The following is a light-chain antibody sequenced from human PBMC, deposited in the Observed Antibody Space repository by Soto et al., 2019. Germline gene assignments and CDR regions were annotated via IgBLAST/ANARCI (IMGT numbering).Light chain of an antibody. J-gene: IGKJ2*01. CDR2: RAG. CDR3: HQYGRTPVT. V-gene: IGKV3-20*01. Sequence: EIVLTQSPGTLSLSPGESATLSCRASQSISSSYIAWYQQRPDQAPRLLIFRAGSRATGVPDRFSGSASGTYFSLTISGLEPEDSAVYHCHQYGRTPVTFGQGTKLEIK. CDR1: QSISSSY.